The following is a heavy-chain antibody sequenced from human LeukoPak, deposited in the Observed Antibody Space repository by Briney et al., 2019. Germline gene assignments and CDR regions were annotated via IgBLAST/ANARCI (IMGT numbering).Heavy chain of an antibody. D-gene: IGHD2-21*02. CDR1: GFTVSSYY. CDR2: LYSDGAT. CDR3: ARVAYYRVTADQITDAFDV. Sequence: GGSLRLSCAASGFTVSSYYMNWVRQAPGKGLQWVSILYSDGATYYADSVKGKFTISRDNSRSTLYLQMNSLRAEDTAVYFCARVAYYRVTADQITDAFDVWGHGTVVTVSS. V-gene: IGHV3-66*01. J-gene: IGHJ3*01.